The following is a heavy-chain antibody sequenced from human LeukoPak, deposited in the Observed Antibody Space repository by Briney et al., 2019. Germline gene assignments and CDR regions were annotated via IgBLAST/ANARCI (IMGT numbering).Heavy chain of an antibody. CDR2: IYSLGDT. CDR1: GFIVSDNC. D-gene: IGHD1-26*01. J-gene: IGHJ4*02. Sequence: PGGSLRLSCTASGFIVSDNCMSWVRQAPGKGLEWVSLIYSLGDTYYADSVKGRFTISRDNSKNTVYLQMNSLRDDDTAVYYCARESSWAPDYWGQGTLVTVSS. CDR3: ARESSWAPDY. V-gene: IGHV3-53*01.